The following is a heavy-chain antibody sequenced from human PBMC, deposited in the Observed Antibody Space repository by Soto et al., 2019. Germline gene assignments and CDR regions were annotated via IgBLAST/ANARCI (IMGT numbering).Heavy chain of an antibody. CDR1: CGTISSYY. D-gene: IGHD6-13*01. J-gene: IGHJ4*02. Sequence: SLMMRPTCPFFCGTISSYYWIWIRQPPGKGLEWIGYIYYSGSTNYNPSLKSRVTMSVDMSKNQFSLKLSSVTAADTAVYYSARRGQAAGKPIFDYWGQGTLVTVSS. V-gene: IGHV4-59*08. CDR3: ARRGQAAGKPIFDY. CDR2: IYYSGST.